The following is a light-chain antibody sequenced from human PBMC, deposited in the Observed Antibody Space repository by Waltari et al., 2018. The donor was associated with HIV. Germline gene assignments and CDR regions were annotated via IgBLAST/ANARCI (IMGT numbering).Light chain of an antibody. J-gene: IGLJ2*01. CDR3: CSYAGSYTFV. CDR1: SSDVGGYNY. Sequence: QSALTQPRSVSGSPGQSVTISCTGTSSDVGGYNYVSWYQQHPGKAPKLMIYDVTKRPSGVPDRFSCSKSGNTASLTISGLQAEDEADYYCCSYAGSYTFVFGGGTKVTVL. V-gene: IGLV2-11*01. CDR2: DVT.